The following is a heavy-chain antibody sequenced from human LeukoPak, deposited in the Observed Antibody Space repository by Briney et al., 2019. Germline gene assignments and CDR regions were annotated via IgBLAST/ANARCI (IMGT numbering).Heavy chain of an antibody. V-gene: IGHV4-39*07. J-gene: IGHJ4*02. CDR2: INHSGST. CDR1: GGSIRSSYYY. D-gene: IGHD2-2*01. Sequence: SETLSLTCTVSGGSIRSSYYYWGWIRQPPGKGLEWIGEINHSGSTNYNPSLKSRVTISVDTSKNQFSLKLSSVTAADTAVYYCASRDIVVVPAANAPKVFDYWGQGTLVTVSS. CDR3: ASRDIVVVPAANAPKVFDY.